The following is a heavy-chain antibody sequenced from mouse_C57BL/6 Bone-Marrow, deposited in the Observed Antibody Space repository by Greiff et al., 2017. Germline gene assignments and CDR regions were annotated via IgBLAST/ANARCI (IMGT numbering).Heavy chain of an antibody. Sequence: EVQVVESGGGLVKPGGSLKLSCAASGFTFSSYAMSWVRQTPEKRLEWVATISDGGSYTYYPDNVKGRFTISRDNAKNNLYLQMSHLKSEDTAMYYCARPLTGTLFDYWGQGTTLTVSS. V-gene: IGHV5-4*01. CDR2: ISDGGSYT. CDR1: GFTFSSYA. D-gene: IGHD4-1*01. CDR3: ARPLTGTLFDY. J-gene: IGHJ2*01.